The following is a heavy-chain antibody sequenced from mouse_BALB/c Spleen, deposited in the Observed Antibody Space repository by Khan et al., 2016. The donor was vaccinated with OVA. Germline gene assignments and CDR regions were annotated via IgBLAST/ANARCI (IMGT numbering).Heavy chain of an antibody. D-gene: IGHD2-14*01. CDR3: AREGAYYRSDGWFSY. CDR1: GYTFTTHT. Sequence: QVQLQQSGAELARPGASVKMSCKASGYTFTTHTMHWVKQRPGQGLEWIGYINPSNGYTNYNQKFKDKSTLTADKSSSTAYMQLSSLTSDYSAVYYCAREGAYYRSDGWFSYWGQGTLVTVSA. CDR2: INPSNGYT. V-gene: IGHV1-4*01. J-gene: IGHJ3*01.